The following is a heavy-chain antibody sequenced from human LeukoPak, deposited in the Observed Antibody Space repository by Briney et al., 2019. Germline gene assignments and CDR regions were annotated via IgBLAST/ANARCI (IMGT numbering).Heavy chain of an antibody. CDR2: IYYSGST. J-gene: IGHJ6*02. Sequence: SGTLSLTCIVSGGSINNHYWGWIRQPPGKGLEWIGSIYYSGSTYYNPSLKSRVTISVDTSKNQFSLKLSSVTAADTAVYYCARDYYDIFAYYYYGMDVWGQGTTVTVSS. V-gene: IGHV4-39*07. CDR3: ARDYYDIFAYYYYGMDV. CDR1: GGSINNHY. D-gene: IGHD3-9*01.